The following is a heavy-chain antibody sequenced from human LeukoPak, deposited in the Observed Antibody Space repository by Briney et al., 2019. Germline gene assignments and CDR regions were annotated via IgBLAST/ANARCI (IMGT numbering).Heavy chain of an antibody. V-gene: IGHV4-4*02. CDR1: GGSISSSNW. Sequence: SGTLSLTCAVSGGSISSSNWWSWVRQPPGKGLEWIGEIYHSGSTNYNPSLKSRVTISVDKSKNQFSLKLSSVTAADTAVYYCARGASPTVTTQSGYYYYYGMDVWGKGTTVTVPS. D-gene: IGHD4-17*01. CDR2: IYHSGST. CDR3: ARGASPTVTTQSGYYYYYGMDV. J-gene: IGHJ6*04.